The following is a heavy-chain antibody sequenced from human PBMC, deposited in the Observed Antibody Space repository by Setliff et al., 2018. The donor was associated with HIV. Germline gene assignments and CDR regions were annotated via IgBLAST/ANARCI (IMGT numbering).Heavy chain of an antibody. V-gene: IGHV4-61*08. Sequence: SETLSLTCTVSRGSITSGDYYWSWIRQPPGKGLEWIGYIHYTGSTTYNPSLKSRVTISVDTSKNQFSLTLNSVTAADTAVYYCARGSRQLTIFGVVFKTNYYFMDVWGKGTAVTVSS. D-gene: IGHD3-3*01. J-gene: IGHJ6*03. CDR3: ARGSRQLTIFGVVFKTNYYFMDV. CDR2: IHYTGST. CDR1: RGSITSGDYY.